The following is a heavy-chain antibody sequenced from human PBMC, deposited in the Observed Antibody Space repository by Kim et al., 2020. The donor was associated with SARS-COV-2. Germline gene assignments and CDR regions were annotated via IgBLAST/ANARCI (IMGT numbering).Heavy chain of an antibody. V-gene: IGHV3-23*01. D-gene: IGHD6-6*01. J-gene: IGHJ2*01. CDR3: AKPRPRWYFEL. Sequence: YEDTVKGRFSISRDDSNNILYLQMSSLRAADTAMYYCAKPRPRWYFELWGRGTLVTVSS.